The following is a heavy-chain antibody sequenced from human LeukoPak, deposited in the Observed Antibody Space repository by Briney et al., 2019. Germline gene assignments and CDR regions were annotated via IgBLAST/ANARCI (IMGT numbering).Heavy chain of an antibody. CDR2: INPNSGDT. J-gene: IGHJ4*02. Sequence: ASVKVSCKASGYTLTDYYMHWVRQAPGQGLEWMGWINPNSGDTNYAQKFRGRVTMTRDTSISTAYMDLSRLTSDDTAIYYCARDWRGSYFPDFWGQGTLVTVSS. CDR1: GYTLTDYY. V-gene: IGHV1-2*02. D-gene: IGHD1-26*01. CDR3: ARDWRGSYFPDF.